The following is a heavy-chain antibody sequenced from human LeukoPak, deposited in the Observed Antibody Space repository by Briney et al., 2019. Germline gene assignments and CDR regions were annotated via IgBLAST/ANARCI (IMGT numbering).Heavy chain of an antibody. V-gene: IGHV3-74*01. D-gene: IGHD1-26*01. CDR1: GFTFSSYA. J-gene: IGHJ4*02. CDR2: INSDGSST. Sequence: PGGALRLSCAASGFTFSSYAMSWVRQAPGKGLVWVSRINSDGSSTNYADSVKGRFTISRDNAKNSLYLQMNSLRAEDTAVYYCARVGATPLTFDYWGQGTLVTVSS. CDR3: ARVGATPLTFDY.